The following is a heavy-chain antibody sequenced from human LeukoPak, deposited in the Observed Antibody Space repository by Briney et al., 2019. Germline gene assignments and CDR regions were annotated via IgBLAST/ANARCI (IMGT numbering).Heavy chain of an antibody. CDR1: GGSISSSSYY. D-gene: IGHD3-10*01. CDR2: IYYSGST. CDR3: ARLRGVLWFGELLLDAFDI. J-gene: IGHJ3*02. Sequence: SETLSLTCTVPGGSISSSSYYWGWIRQPPGKGLEWIGSIYYSGSTYYNPSLKSRVTISVDTSKNQFSLKLSSVTAADTAVYYCARLRGVLWFGELLLDAFDIWGQGTMVTVSS. V-gene: IGHV4-39*01.